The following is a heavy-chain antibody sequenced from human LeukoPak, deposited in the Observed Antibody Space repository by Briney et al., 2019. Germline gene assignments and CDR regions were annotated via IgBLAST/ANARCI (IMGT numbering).Heavy chain of an antibody. CDR3: ARQTVLYYYYYYMDV. D-gene: IGHD4-17*01. CDR1: GGSISSSNW. V-gene: IGHV4-4*02. J-gene: IGHJ6*03. Sequence: PSGTLSLTCAVSGGSISSSNWWSWVRQPPGKGLEWIGEIYHSGSTNYNPSLKSRVTISVDTSRNQFSLKLSSVTAADTAVYYCARQTVLYYYYYYMDVWGKGTTVTISS. CDR2: IYHSGST.